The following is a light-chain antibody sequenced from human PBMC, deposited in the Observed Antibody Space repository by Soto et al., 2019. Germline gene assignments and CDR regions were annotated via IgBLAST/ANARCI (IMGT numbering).Light chain of an antibody. CDR3: QQSYSTPWT. CDR2: AAS. V-gene: IGKV1-39*01. J-gene: IGKJ1*01. Sequence: DIQMTQSPSSLSASVGDRVTITCRASQSISSYLNWYQQKPWKAPKLLIYAASSLQSGVPSRFSGSGSGTDFPLTISTLQPEDFATYYCQQSYSTPWTCGQGTKVEIK. CDR1: QSISSY.